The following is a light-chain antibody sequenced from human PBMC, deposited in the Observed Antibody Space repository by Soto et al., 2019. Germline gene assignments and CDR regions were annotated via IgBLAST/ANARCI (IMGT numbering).Light chain of an antibody. CDR3: CSYAGSSSYV. Sequence: QSVLTQPRSVSGSPGQSVTISCTGTSSDVGAYNYVSWYQQHPGKAPKLMIYDVRKRPSGVPDRFSGSKSGHTASLTISGLQAEDEADYYCCSYAGSSSYVFGTGTKVTAL. V-gene: IGLV2-11*01. J-gene: IGLJ1*01. CDR1: SSDVGAYNY. CDR2: DVR.